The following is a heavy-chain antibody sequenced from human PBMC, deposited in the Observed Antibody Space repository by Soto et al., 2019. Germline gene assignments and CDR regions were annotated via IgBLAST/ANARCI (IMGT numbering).Heavy chain of an antibody. V-gene: IGHV4-59*08. D-gene: IGHD4-4*01. Sequence: ETLSLTCTVAGGSVSSYYWSWIRQPPGKGLEWIGYIYYSGSTKYNPSLKSRVTMSVDTSNNQFSLKMSSVTAADTAVYYCARHSNRNYGLYYFDYWGLGALVTVS. CDR2: IYYSGST. J-gene: IGHJ4*02. CDR3: ARHSNRNYGLYYFDY. CDR1: GGSVSSYY.